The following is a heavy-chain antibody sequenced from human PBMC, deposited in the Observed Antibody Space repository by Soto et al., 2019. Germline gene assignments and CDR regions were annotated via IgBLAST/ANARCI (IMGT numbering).Heavy chain of an antibody. V-gene: IGHV3-33*01. CDR2: IWYDGTNK. Sequence: QVQLVESGGGVVQPGRSLRLSCAASGFTFSSSAMHWVRQAPGKGLEWVALIWYDGTNKYYADSVKGRFTISRDNSKNTLYLEMNSLRAEDTAVYYCARDWNPGYSSGWDDDFFDFWGQGTMVTVSS. CDR1: GFTFSSSA. D-gene: IGHD6-19*01. J-gene: IGHJ3*01. CDR3: ARDWNPGYSSGWDDDFFDF.